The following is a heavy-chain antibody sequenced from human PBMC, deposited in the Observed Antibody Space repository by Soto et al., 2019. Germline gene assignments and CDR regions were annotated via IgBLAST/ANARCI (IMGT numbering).Heavy chain of an antibody. Sequence: EVQLVESGGGLVQPGGSLRLSCAASGIPVSSNYMTWVRQAPGKGLEWVSVLHSGGDTYYANSVKGRFTISRHDSTNTLFLQMNRLTPEDTAVYYCARDGPYYYASRMDDWRQATTVTVSS. CDR3: ARDGPYYYASRMDD. D-gene: IGHD3-10*01. J-gene: IGHJ6*01. CDR2: LHSGGDT. V-gene: IGHV3-53*04. CDR1: GIPVSSNY.